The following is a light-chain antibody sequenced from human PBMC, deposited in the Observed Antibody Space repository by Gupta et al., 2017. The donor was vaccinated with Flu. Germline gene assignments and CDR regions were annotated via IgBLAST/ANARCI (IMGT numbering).Light chain of an antibody. Sequence: TSSCTRSSGSIASNYVQWDRQRQDSPPTTVIYEDNQRPSGVPDRVSGSIDSSSNSASLTISGLKTEDEADYYCQSYDSSNNGAVFGGGTKLTVL. CDR1: SGSIASNY. J-gene: IGLJ2*01. CDR3: QSYDSSNNGAV. V-gene: IGLV6-57*01. CDR2: EDN.